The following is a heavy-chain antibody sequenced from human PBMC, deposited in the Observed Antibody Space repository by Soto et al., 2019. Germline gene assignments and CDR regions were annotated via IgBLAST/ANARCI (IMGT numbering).Heavy chain of an antibody. CDR2: ISGSGSST. CDR1: GFTFSTYA. J-gene: IGHJ6*02. V-gene: IGHV3-23*01. CDR3: AKAVTISGSFYYGMDV. Sequence: GGSLRLSCDASGFTFSTYALHWVRQAPGKGLEWVSVISGSGSSTYYADSVKGRFTISRDNSKNRMYLQVHSLRAEDTAAYYCAKAVTISGSFYYGMDVWGQGTTVTVSS. D-gene: IGHD3-3*01.